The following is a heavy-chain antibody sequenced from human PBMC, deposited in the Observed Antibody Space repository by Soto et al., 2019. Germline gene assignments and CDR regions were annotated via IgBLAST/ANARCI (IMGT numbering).Heavy chain of an antibody. CDR3: ARQRTTVVTQAYFDH. J-gene: IGHJ4*02. CDR2: IYYSGRS. Sequence: SKTLSLTXTVSGGSITSSSYYWGWIRQPPGKGLEWIGGIYYSGRSYYNPSLKSRVTMSVDTSKNQFSLTLNSVTAADAAVYYCARQRTTVVTQAYFDHWGQGTLVIVSS. V-gene: IGHV4-39*01. CDR1: GGSITSSSYY. D-gene: IGHD4-17*01.